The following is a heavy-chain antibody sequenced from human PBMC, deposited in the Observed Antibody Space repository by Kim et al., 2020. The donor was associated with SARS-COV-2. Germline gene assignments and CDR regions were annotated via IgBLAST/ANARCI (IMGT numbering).Heavy chain of an antibody. CDR2: INHSGST. CDR3: AREEDRGIDY. CDR1: GGSFSGYY. Sequence: SETLSLTCAVYGGSFSGYYWSWIRQPPGKGLEWIGEINHSGSTNYNPSLKSRVTISVDTSKNQFSLKLSSVTAADTAVYYCAREEDRGIDYWGQGTLVTVSS. V-gene: IGHV4-34*01. J-gene: IGHJ4*02.